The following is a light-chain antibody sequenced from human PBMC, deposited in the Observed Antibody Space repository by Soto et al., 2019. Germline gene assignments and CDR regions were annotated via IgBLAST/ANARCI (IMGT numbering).Light chain of an antibody. CDR3: QQYHSDPIT. CDR1: HIVLSNKQNY. Sequence: DFVMTQSPDALAVSLCERATINFKSSHIVLSNKQNYLAWFQQKPGQPPKLLIYWASTRESGVPDRFSGSGSATDFTLTISSLQAEDVAVYYCQQYHSDPITFGQGTRLEI. J-gene: IGKJ5*01. CDR2: WAS. V-gene: IGKV4-1*01.